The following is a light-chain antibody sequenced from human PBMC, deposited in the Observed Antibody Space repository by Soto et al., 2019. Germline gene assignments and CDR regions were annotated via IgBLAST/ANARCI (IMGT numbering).Light chain of an antibody. V-gene: IGKV3-20*01. J-gene: IGKJ1*01. CDR2: SAS. CDR3: HQYGRSPWT. Sequence: EIVLTQSPGILALSPGERATVSCRASQRVSSSYLAWYQQKPGQAPRLLIYSASSRATGVPDRFSGSGSGTDFTITISRLEPEDFAVYYCHQYGRSPWTFGQGTKVEIK. CDR1: QRVSSSY.